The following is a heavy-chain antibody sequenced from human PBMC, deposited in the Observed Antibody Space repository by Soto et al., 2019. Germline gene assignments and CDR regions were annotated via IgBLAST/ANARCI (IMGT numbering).Heavy chain of an antibody. CDR2: ISYDGSST. CDR1: GFTFRTYA. V-gene: IGHV3-30*18. Sequence: GGSLRLSCAASGFTFRTYAMHWVRRAPGKGPEWLAFISYDGSSTYYDDSVKGRFTISRENSKNVLYLQMNSLRPEDTAIYYCAKDQSTGEIDYWGQGTLVTAPQ. J-gene: IGHJ4*02. CDR3: AKDQSTGEIDY.